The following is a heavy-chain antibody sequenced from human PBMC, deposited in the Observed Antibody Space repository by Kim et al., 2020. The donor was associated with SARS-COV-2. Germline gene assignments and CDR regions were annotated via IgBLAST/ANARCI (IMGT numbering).Heavy chain of an antibody. Sequence: SETLSLTCAVYGGSFSGYYWSWIRQPPGKGLEWIGEINHSGSTNYNPSLKSRVTISVDTSKNQFSLKLSSVTAADTAVYYCARVKSRMGGNIGIAARPPYYYYYYMDVWGKGTTVTVSS. D-gene: IGHD6-6*01. CDR2: INHSGST. J-gene: IGHJ6*03. CDR3: ARVKSRMGGNIGIAARPPYYYYYYMDV. V-gene: IGHV4-34*01. CDR1: GGSFSGYY.